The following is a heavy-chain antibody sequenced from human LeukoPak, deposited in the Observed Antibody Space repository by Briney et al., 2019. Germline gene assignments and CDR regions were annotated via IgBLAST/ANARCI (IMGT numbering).Heavy chain of an antibody. J-gene: IGHJ4*02. Sequence: ASVKVSCKASGYTFTSYDINWVRQAPGQGLEWMGWMNPNSGNTGYAQKFQGRVTMTRNTSISTAYMELSSLRSEDTAVYYCARGSMLGCSGGSCYSYWGQGTLVTVSS. CDR2: MNPNSGNT. CDR3: ARGSMLGCSGGSCYSY. D-gene: IGHD2-15*01. V-gene: IGHV1-8*01. CDR1: GYTFTSYD.